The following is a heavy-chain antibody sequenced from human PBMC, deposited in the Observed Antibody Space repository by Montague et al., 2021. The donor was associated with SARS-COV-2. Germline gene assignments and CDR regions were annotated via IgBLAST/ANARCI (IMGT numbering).Heavy chain of an antibody. J-gene: IGHJ6*02. D-gene: IGHD1-1*01. CDR3: ARVQRTTGTTRLGTYYYYYGMDV. CDR2: IKQDGSEK. CDR1: GFTFSSYW. V-gene: IGHV3-7*01. Sequence: SLRLSCAASGFTFSSYWMSWVRQAPGKGLEWMANIKQDGSEKYYXDSVKGRFTISRDNAKNSLYLQMNSLRAEDTAVYYCARVQRTTGTTRLGTYYYYYGMDVWGQGTTVTVSS.